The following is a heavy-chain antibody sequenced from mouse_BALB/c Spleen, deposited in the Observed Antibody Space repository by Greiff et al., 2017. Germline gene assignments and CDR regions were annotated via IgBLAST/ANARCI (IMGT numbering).Heavy chain of an antibody. Sequence: QVQLQQSGAELVRPGSSVKISCKAPGYAFSSYWMNWVKQRPGQGLEWIGQIYPGDGDTNYNGKFKGKATLTADKSSSTAYMQLSSLTSEDSAVYFCARGITTVVARDYWGQGTSVTVSS. CDR2: IYPGDGDT. J-gene: IGHJ4*01. V-gene: IGHV1-80*01. D-gene: IGHD1-1*01. CDR1: GYAFSSYW. CDR3: ARGITTVVARDY.